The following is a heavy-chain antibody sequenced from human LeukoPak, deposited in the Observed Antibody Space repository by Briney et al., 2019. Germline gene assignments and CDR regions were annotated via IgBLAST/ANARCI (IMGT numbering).Heavy chain of an antibody. J-gene: IGHJ4*02. CDR2: RSYDGSNK. V-gene: IGHV3-30-3*01. CDR3: ARDPTVVVVAATLPYDY. D-gene: IGHD2-15*01. Sequence: GGSLRLSCAASGFTFSSYAMHWVRQAPGKGLEWVAVRSYDGSNKYYADSVKGRFTISRDNSKNTLYLQMNSLRAEDTAVYYCARDPTVVVVAATLPYDYWGQGTLVTVSS. CDR1: GFTFSSYA.